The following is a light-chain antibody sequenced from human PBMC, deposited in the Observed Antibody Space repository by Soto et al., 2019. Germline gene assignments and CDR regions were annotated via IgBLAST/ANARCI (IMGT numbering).Light chain of an antibody. CDR2: EVS. Sequence: DVVMTQTPLSLSVTPGQPASISCKSSQSLLHITGETFLFWYLQKPGQSPQLLIYEVSTRVSGVPDRFSGSGSGTDFTLRISRVEAEDVGIFFCVQYTDSQWTFCQGTKWIS. J-gene: IGKJ1*01. CDR1: QSLLHITGETF. CDR3: VQYTDSQWT. V-gene: IGKV2D-29*02.